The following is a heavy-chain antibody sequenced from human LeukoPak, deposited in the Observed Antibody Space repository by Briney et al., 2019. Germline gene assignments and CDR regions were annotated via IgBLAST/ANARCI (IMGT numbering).Heavy chain of an antibody. CDR3: ARDREYSGYLRDARY. V-gene: IGHV1-2*02. J-gene: IGHJ4*02. D-gene: IGHD5-12*01. CDR2: INPNSGGT. Sequence: ASVKVSCKASGYTFTDYHIHWVRQAPGQGLEWMGWINPNSGGTKYAQKFQGRVTMTRDTSISTAYMELSRLTSDDTAVYYCARDREYSGYLRDARYWGQGTLVTVSS. CDR1: GYTFTDYH.